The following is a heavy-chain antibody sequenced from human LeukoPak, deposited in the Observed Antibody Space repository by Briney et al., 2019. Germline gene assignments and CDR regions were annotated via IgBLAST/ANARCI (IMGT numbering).Heavy chain of an antibody. J-gene: IGHJ6*02. D-gene: IGHD2-2*01. CDR1: GGSISSGDYY. Sequence: SETLSLTCTVSGGSISSGDYYWSWIRQPPGKGLEWIGYIYYSGSTYYNPSFKSRVTISVDTSKNQFSLKLSSVTAADTAVYYCARGVVVVPAVYYYGMDVWGQGTTVTVSS. V-gene: IGHV4-30-4*01. CDR3: ARGVVVVPAVYYYGMDV. CDR2: IYYSGST.